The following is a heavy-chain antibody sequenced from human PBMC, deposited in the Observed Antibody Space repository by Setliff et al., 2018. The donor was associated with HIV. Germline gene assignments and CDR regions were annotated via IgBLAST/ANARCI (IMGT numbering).Heavy chain of an antibody. Sequence: PGGSLRLSCAASGFTFRSYAMHWVRQAPGKGLEYVSAISSNGGSIDYADSGKGRFTISRDNSKNTLYLQMGSLRAEDMAVYYCARGGGSYAFDIWGQGTMVTVSS. V-gene: IGHV3-64*02. CDR2: ISSNGGSI. D-gene: IGHD1-26*01. J-gene: IGHJ3*02. CDR3: ARGGGSYAFDI. CDR1: GFTFRSYA.